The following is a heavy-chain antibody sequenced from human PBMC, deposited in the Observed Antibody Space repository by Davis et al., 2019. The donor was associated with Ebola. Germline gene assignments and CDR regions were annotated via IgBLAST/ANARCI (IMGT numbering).Heavy chain of an antibody. J-gene: IGHJ6*02. CDR1: GFTFSNAW. CDR2: IKTKADGGTA. Sequence: GGSLRLSCVASGFTFSNAWMAWVRQAPGKGLEWVGRIKTKADGGTAAYAAAVKGRVTISRDDAEQTLYLEMSSLKSEDTGIYYCTTDPGMMITFGGIVNHYGMDVWGQGTTVTVSS. CDR3: TTDPGMMITFGGIVNHYGMDV. V-gene: IGHV3-15*01. D-gene: IGHD3-16*01.